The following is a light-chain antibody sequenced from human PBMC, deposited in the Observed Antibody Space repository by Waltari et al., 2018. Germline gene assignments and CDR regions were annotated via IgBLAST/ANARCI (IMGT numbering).Light chain of an antibody. Sequence: ETVMTQSPATLSVSPGERATLSCRASQTISANLAGYQQKPGQAPRLLMYHTSTRATGFPARFSGRGSGTEFNLTISSLQSEDFAAYYCQQYNYWPYTFGQGTKLEIK. CDR3: QQYNYWPYT. CDR1: QTISAN. CDR2: HTS. V-gene: IGKV3-15*01. J-gene: IGKJ2*01.